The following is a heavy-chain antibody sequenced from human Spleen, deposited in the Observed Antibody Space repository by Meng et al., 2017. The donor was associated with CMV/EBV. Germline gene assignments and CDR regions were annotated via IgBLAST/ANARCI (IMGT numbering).Heavy chain of an antibody. V-gene: IGHV1-18*01. CDR1: GYIFTSSG. J-gene: IGHJ4*02. CDR3: ARGAYGSGGH. CDR2: ISAYNGNT. D-gene: IGHD3-10*01. Sequence: KVSCKASGYIFTSSGFTWVRQDPGQGLEWMGWISAYNGNTNYAQKLQGRVTMTTDTSTSTAYMELRSLRSDDTAVYYCARGAYGSGGHWGQGTLVTVSS.